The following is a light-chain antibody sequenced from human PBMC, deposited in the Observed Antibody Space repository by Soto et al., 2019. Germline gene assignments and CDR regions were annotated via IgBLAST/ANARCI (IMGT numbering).Light chain of an antibody. CDR2: LGS. V-gene: IGKV2-28*01. J-gene: IGKJ4*01. CDR1: QSLLHSNGYNY. CDR3: MQALQTPLT. Sequence: DIVMTQSPLSLPVTPGEPASISCNSSQSLLHSNGYNYLDWYLQKPGQSPQLLIYLGSNRASGVPDRFSGSGSGTDFTLKISRVESEDVGTYYCMQALQTPLTFGGGTKVDI.